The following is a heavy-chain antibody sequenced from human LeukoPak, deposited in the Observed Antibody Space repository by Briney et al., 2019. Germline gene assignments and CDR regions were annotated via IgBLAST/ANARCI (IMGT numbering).Heavy chain of an antibody. CDR3: ARDWGDYYGMDV. CDR2: IYHSGST. Sequence: SETLSLTCAVSGGSISSSNWWSWVRQPPGKGLEWIGEIYHSGSTNYNPSLKSRVTISVDTSKNQFSLKLSSVTAADTAVYYCARDWGDYYGMDVWGQGTTVTVSS. CDR1: GGSISSSNW. D-gene: IGHD3-16*01. J-gene: IGHJ6*02. V-gene: IGHV4-4*02.